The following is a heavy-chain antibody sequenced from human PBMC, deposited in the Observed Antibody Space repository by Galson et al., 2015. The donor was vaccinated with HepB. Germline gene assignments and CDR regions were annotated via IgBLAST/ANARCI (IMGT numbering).Heavy chain of an antibody. CDR2: ISSSSSYI. Sequence: SLRLSCAASGITFNTYSMNWVRQAPGKGLEWVSSISSSSSYIYYADSVKGRFTISRDNARNSLYLQMNSLRAEDTAVYHCATVEILVVRGGLRTKSYFDYWGRGTRVTVAS. D-gene: IGHD3-10*01. J-gene: IGHJ4*02. CDR1: GITFNTYS. V-gene: IGHV3-21*01. CDR3: ATVEILVVRGGLRTKSYFDY.